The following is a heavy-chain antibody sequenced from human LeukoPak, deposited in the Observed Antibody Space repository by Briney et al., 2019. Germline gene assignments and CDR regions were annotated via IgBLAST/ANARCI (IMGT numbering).Heavy chain of an antibody. CDR3: ARDYLDSNYDYYYYGMDV. J-gene: IGHJ6*02. CDR2: ISAYNGNT. CDR1: GYTFTSYG. Sequence: GASVKVSCKASGYTFTSYGISWVRQAPGQGLEWMGWISAYNGNTNYAQKLQGRVTMTTDTSTSTAYMELRSLRSDDTAVYYCARDYLDSNYDYYYYGMDVWGQGTTVTVSS. V-gene: IGHV1-18*01. D-gene: IGHD4-11*01.